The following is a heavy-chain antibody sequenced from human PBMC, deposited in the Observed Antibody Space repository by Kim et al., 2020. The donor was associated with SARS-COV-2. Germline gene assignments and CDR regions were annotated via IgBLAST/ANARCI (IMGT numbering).Heavy chain of an antibody. D-gene: IGHD3-16*01. V-gene: IGHV3-30*02. J-gene: IGHJ6*02. Sequence: VKGRFTISRDNSKNTLYLQMNSLRAEDTAVYYCAKLYPVVTTHNYYGMDVWGQGTTVTVSS. CDR3: AKLYPVVTTHNYYGMDV.